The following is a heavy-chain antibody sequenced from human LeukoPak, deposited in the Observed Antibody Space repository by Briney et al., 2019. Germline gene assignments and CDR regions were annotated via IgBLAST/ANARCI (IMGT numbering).Heavy chain of an antibody. CDR3: AREWTTWGAFDI. V-gene: IGHV4-39*07. Sequence: SEALSLTCTVSGGSISSRTYYWGWIRQPPGKGLEWIGSIYYTGSTFYNPSLKSRVTISVDTSKNQFSMKLSSVTAADAAVYFCAREWTTWGAFDIWGQGTMVTVSS. CDR2: IYYTGST. CDR1: GGSISSRTYY. D-gene: IGHD2/OR15-2a*01. J-gene: IGHJ3*02.